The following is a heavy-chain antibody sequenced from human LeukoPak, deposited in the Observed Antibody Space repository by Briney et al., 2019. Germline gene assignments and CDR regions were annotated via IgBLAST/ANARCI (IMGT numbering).Heavy chain of an antibody. CDR3: ARVIYSINGMDV. CDR1: GGSFSGYY. J-gene: IGHJ6*02. CDR2: IYYSGST. Sequence: KPSETLSLTCAVYGGSFSGYYWSWIRQPPGKGLEWIGYIYYSGSTNYNPSLKSRVTISVDTSKTQFSLKLSSVTAADTAVYYCARVIYSINGMDVWSQGTTVTVSS. D-gene: IGHD6-13*01. V-gene: IGHV4-59*01.